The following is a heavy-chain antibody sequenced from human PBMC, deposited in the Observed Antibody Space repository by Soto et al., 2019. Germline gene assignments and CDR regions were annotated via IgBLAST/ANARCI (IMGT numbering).Heavy chain of an antibody. CDR1: GFTFSSYV. J-gene: IGHJ4*02. Sequence: GGSLRLSCAASGFTFSSYVMTWVRQAPGKGLEWVSAISSSGDSTYFADSVKGRVTISRDNSRNTLYLQMSSLRAEDTAVYSCERAASGYRNFDYWGQGA. CDR3: ERAASGYRNFDY. V-gene: IGHV3-23*01. D-gene: IGHD3-22*01. CDR2: ISSSGDST.